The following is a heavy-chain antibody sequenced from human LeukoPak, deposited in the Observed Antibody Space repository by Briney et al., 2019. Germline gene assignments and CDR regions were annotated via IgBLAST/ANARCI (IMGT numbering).Heavy chain of an antibody. V-gene: IGHV3-7*01. CDR2: IRQDGGLK. D-gene: IGHD1-26*01. Sequence: GGSLRLSCTASGFTFSSYWMSWVRQAPGKGLEWVANIRQDGGLKHYVDSVKGRFTISRDNAENSLYLQMNSLRAEYTAVYYCAREIVGAIKSYFDYWGQGTLVTASS. CDR3: AREIVGAIKSYFDY. CDR1: GFTFSSYW. J-gene: IGHJ4*02.